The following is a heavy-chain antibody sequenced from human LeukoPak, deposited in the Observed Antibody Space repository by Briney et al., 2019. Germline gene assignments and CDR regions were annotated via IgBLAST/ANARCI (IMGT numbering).Heavy chain of an antibody. V-gene: IGHV3-13*01. D-gene: IGHD6-19*01. Sequence: GGSLRLSCAASGFTFSTYDMHWVRQATGKGLEWVSAIGTTGDTYYPGSVKGRFTISRENAKNSLYLQMNSLRAGDTAVYYCARARSVAGFDYWGQGTLVTVSS. CDR1: GFTFSTYD. CDR2: IGTTGDT. CDR3: ARARSVAGFDY. J-gene: IGHJ4*02.